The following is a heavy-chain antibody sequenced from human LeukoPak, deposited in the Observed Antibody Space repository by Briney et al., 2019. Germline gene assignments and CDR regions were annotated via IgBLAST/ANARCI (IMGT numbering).Heavy chain of an antibody. CDR1: GFTFNTYA. CDR2: ISPSDPGT. CDR3: AKAPAASCIGSNCYHFDW. V-gene: IGHV3-23*01. Sequence: GGSLRLSCAASGFTFNTYAMSWVRQAPGKRLEWVSAISPSDPGTYYADSVKGRFTISRDNSKNTLFLQMNSLRAEDTAVYYCAKAPAASCIGSNCYHFDWWGQGTLVTVSS. J-gene: IGHJ4*02. D-gene: IGHD2-15*01.